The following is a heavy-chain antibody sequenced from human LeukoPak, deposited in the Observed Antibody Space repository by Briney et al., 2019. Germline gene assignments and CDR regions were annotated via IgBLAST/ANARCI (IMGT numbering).Heavy chain of an antibody. Sequence: PGRSLRLSCAASGFTFSNYFMHWVRQAPGKGLEWVAVISYTGDTKYYADSVKGRSTISRDNSKNTLYLQMNSLGAEDTAIYYCMREGGGERGRGTLVTVSS. D-gene: IGHD2-15*01. J-gene: IGHJ4*02. CDR3: MREGGGE. CDR2: ISYTGDTK. V-gene: IGHV3-30*04. CDR1: GFTFSNYF.